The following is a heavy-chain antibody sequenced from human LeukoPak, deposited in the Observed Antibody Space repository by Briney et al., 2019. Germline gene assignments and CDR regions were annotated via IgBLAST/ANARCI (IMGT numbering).Heavy chain of an antibody. D-gene: IGHD3-10*01. CDR1: GYSFTSYW. Sequence: GESLKISCKASGYSFTSYWIAWVRQMPGKGLEWMGIIYTGDSETRYSPSFQGQVTISADKSLSTAYLQWSSLEASDTAMYYCARRYGSGSLGFWGQGTLVTVSS. J-gene: IGHJ4*02. CDR2: IYTGDSET. V-gene: IGHV5-51*01. CDR3: ARRYGSGSLGF.